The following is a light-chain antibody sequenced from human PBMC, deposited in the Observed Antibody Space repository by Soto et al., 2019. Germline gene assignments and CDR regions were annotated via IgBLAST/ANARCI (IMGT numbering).Light chain of an antibody. CDR3: QKYNNWPPAT. Sequence: IVLTQSPATLSLSPGNRATLSCRASQSVSGYLAWYQQKPGQAPRLLIYDASTRATGIPARFSGSGSGTEFTLTISSLQSEDFAVYYCQKYNNWPPATFGQRTKVDIK. CDR1: QSVSGY. J-gene: IGKJ1*01. CDR2: DAS. V-gene: IGKV3-15*01.